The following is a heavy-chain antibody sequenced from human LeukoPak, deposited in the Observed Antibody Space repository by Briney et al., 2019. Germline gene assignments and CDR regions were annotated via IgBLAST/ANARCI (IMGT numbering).Heavy chain of an antibody. Sequence: PSETLSLTCTVSGGSISSYYWSWIRQPPGKGLEWIGYIYYSGSTNYNPSLKSRVTISVDTSKNQFSLKLSSVTAADTAVYYCARDLSTDDSSGYYYVPFGYWGQGTLVTVSS. J-gene: IGHJ4*02. D-gene: IGHD3-22*01. CDR3: ARDLSTDDSSGYYYVPFGY. V-gene: IGHV4-59*12. CDR1: GGSISSYY. CDR2: IYYSGST.